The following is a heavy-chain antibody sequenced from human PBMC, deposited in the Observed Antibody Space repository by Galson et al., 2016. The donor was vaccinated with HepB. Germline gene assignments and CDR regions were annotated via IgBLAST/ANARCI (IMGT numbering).Heavy chain of an antibody. V-gene: IGHV6-1*01. J-gene: IGHJ4*02. CDR1: GDSVSSNRAG. D-gene: IGHD7-27*01. CDR2: TFYRSNWQN. Sequence: CAISGDSVSSNRAGWNWIRQSPSRGLEWLGRTFYRSNWQNHYAESVKGRITINPDTSKNQFSLQLSSVTPEDTAVYYCARSYLLGRGFGWWGQGTLVTVSS. CDR3: ARSYLLGRGFGW.